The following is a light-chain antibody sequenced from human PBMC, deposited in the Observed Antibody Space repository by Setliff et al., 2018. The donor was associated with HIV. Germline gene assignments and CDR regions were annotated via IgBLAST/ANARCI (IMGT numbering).Light chain of an antibody. CDR1: SSDVGGYNY. V-gene: IGLV2-11*01. J-gene: IGLJ1*01. Sequence: QSVLAQPRSVSGSPGQSVTISCTGSSSDVGGYNYVSWYQQHPGKAPKVMIYDVSKRPSGVPDRFSGSKSDNTASLTISGLQAEDEADYYCCPYADNFNYVFGGGTKVTVL. CDR3: CPYADNFNYV. CDR2: DVS.